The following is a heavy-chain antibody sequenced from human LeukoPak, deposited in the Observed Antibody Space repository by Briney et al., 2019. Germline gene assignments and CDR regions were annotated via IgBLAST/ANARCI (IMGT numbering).Heavy chain of an antibody. V-gene: IGHV4-39*01. Sequence: SETLSLTCTVSGGSISNSDSYWGWIRQPPGKGLEWIGSIYYSGITYYNPSLKSRVTISVDTSKNQFSLKLGSVTVADTAVYYCARKKRITIFGMVITPFDPWGQGTLVTVSS. CDR3: ARKKRITIFGMVITPFDP. CDR1: GGSISNSDSY. CDR2: IYYSGIT. J-gene: IGHJ5*02. D-gene: IGHD3-3*01.